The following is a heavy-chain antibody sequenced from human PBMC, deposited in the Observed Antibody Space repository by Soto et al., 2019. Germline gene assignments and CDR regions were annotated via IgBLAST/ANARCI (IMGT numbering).Heavy chain of an antibody. Sequence: QVQLVESGGGVVQPGRSLRLSCAASGFSYSSYDMYWVRQAPGKGLEWVAVISYDGSNKYYADSVKGRFTISRDNSKNTLYLQMNSLRAEDTAVYYCPSPPMTTMSWGQGTLVNVPS. CDR2: ISYDGSNK. V-gene: IGHV3-30*03. J-gene: IGHJ5*02. CDR3: PSPPMTTMS. CDR1: GFSYSSYD. D-gene: IGHD4-4*01.